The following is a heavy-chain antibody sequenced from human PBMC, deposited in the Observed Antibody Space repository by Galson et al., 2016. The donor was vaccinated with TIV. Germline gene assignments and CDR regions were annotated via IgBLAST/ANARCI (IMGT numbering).Heavy chain of an antibody. Sequence: SLRLSCAASGFTFDDYAMHWVRQAPGKGLEWVSGISWNSGNIDYADSVKGRFTISRDNAKNSLYLQMNSLRAEDTALYYCTKDINYDSSGYPYYLDVWGNGTTVTVSS. CDR2: ISWNSGNI. CDR1: GFTFDDYA. V-gene: IGHV3-9*01. J-gene: IGHJ6*03. D-gene: IGHD3-22*01. CDR3: TKDINYDSSGYPYYLDV.